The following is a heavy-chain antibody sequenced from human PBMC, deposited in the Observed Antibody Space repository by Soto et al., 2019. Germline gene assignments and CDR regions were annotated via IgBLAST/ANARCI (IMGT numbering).Heavy chain of an antibody. CDR2: IYYSGST. V-gene: IGHV4-30-4*01. CDR1: GGSISSGDYY. Sequence: PSETLSLTCTVSGGSISSGDYYWSWIRQPPGKGLEWIGYIYYSGSTYYNPSLKSRVTISVDTSKNQFSLKLSSVTAADTAVYYCASSYYYDSSGYLFWGQGTLVTVSS. D-gene: IGHD3-22*01. CDR3: ASSYYYDSSGYLF. J-gene: IGHJ4*02.